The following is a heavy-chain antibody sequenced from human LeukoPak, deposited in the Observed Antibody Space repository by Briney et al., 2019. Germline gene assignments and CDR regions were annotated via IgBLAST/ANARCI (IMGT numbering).Heavy chain of an antibody. CDR2: ISGYNGNT. Sequence: PRASVKDSCQSSGYSFIHYGITWVRQAPAQGVEWMGCISGYNGNTNYVQKLQSRVTMTTDRSANTAYMQLRSMRSDDTAVYYRARVGVVRGVIRVDWSDPWGQGTLVTVSS. D-gene: IGHD3-10*01. CDR3: ARVGVVRGVIRVDWSDP. CDR1: GYSFIHYG. V-gene: IGHV1-18*01. J-gene: IGHJ5*02.